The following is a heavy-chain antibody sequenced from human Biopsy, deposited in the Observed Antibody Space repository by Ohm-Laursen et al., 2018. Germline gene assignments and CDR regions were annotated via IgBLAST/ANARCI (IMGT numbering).Heavy chain of an antibody. V-gene: IGHV1-2*02. D-gene: IGHD2-2*01. J-gene: IGHJ2*01. CDR1: GYTFTAFS. CDR2: INPKSGDT. CDR3: ARGRRHCSGTCSRWYFDL. Sequence: ESSVKVSCKSSGYTFTAFSVHWLRQAPGQGLEWMGWINPKSGDTDYPQNFQGRVSMTRDTPISTAYMDLSRLRSDDTAVYYCARGRRHCSGTCSRWYFDLWGRGTLVTVSS.